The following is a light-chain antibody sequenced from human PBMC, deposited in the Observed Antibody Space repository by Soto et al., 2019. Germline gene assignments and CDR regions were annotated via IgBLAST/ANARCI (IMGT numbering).Light chain of an antibody. CDR3: QQYSTYPAWT. CDR2: KAS. Sequence: DIQMTQSPSTLPASAGDRVTITCRASQNINSWLAWYQQKPGKSPKLLIYKASSLKSGVPSRFSGSGSGTEFIFTISSLQPEDFATYYCQQYSTYPAWTFGQGTKVEIK. V-gene: IGKV1-5*03. CDR1: QNINSW. J-gene: IGKJ1*01.